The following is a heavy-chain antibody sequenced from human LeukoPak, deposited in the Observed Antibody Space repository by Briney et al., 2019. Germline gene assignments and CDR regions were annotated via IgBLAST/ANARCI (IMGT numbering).Heavy chain of an antibody. CDR1: EFTFSTYS. V-gene: IGHV3-21*01. D-gene: IGHD6-13*01. J-gene: IGHJ3*02. CDR3: ARDKSGAAAVYAFDI. CDR2: ISSSSTYI. Sequence: GGSLRLSCAASEFTFSTYSMNWVRQAPGKGLEWVSSISSSSTYIYYADSVKGRFTISRDNAKNSLYLQMNSLRAEDTAVYYCARDKSGAAAVYAFDIWGQGTMVTVSS.